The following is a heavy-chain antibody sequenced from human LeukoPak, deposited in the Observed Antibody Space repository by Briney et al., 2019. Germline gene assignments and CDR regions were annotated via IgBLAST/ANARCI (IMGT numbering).Heavy chain of an antibody. CDR2: IYSGGST. V-gene: IGHV3-53*01. Sequence: GGSLRLSCAASGFTVSSNYMSWVRQAPGKGLEWVSVIYSGGSTYYADSVKGRFTISRDNSKNTLNLQMNSLRAEDTAVYYCARTGSVAVAEFDYWGQGTLVTVSS. CDR3: ARTGSVAVAEFDY. D-gene: IGHD6-19*01. CDR1: GFTVSSNY. J-gene: IGHJ4*02.